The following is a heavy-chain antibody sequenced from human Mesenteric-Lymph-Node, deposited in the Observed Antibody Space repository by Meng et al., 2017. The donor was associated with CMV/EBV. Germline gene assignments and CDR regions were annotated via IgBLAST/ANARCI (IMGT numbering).Heavy chain of an antibody. CDR1: GFTFSDYG. D-gene: IGHD5-18*01. Sequence: GSLRLYCEASGFTFSDYGMHWVRQAQGKGLEWVAFIRSDGTNENYADSVKGRFTISKDNSRNTLYLQMNSLRPEDTAVYYCSGGHSGHYWGQGTLVTVS. CDR3: SGGHSGHY. V-gene: IGHV3-30*02. J-gene: IGHJ4*02. CDR2: IRSDGTNE.